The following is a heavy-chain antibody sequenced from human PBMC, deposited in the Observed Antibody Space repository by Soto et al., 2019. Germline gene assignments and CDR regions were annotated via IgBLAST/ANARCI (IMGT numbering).Heavy chain of an antibody. V-gene: IGHV3-33*01. D-gene: IGHD2-2*01. CDR3: ARDPAPAARFFYHMDV. J-gene: IGHJ6*03. Sequence: QVQLVESGGGVVQPGRSLRLSCAASGFSFRRNGMHWFRQAPGKGLEWVAVIWYNGNNRYYAESVKGRFTISRDNSKDTLYLEMSGLRVEDTAVYYCARDPAPAARFFYHMDVWGKGTMVTVSS. CDR2: IWYNGNNR. CDR1: GFSFRRNG.